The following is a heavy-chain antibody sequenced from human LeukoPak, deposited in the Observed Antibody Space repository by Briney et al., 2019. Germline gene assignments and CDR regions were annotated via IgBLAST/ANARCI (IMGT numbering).Heavy chain of an antibody. CDR2: ISDSGTIT. Sequence: PGGSLRLSCAASGFTFSNYWMHWVRQAPGKGLEWVSVISDSGTITYYADSVKGRFTISRDNSKNTLFLQMNSLRAEDTAVYYCAKDARRTSGWYFFDYWGQGTLVTVSS. V-gene: IGHV3-23*01. CDR1: GFTFSNYW. D-gene: IGHD6-19*01. CDR3: AKDARRTSGWYFFDY. J-gene: IGHJ4*02.